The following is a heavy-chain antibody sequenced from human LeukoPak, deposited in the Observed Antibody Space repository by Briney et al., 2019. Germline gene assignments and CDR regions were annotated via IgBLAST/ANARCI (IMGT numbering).Heavy chain of an antibody. J-gene: IGHJ5*02. D-gene: IGHD3-10*01. V-gene: IGHV1-2*06. CDR2: INPNSGGT. Sequence: ASVKVSCKASGYTFTGYYMHWVRQAPGQGLEWMGRINPNSGGTNYAKKFQGRVTMTRDTSISTAYMELIRLRSDDTAVYYCASTIKVRGVIMNWFDPWGQGTLVTVSS. CDR1: GYTFTGYY. CDR3: ASTIKVRGVIMNWFDP.